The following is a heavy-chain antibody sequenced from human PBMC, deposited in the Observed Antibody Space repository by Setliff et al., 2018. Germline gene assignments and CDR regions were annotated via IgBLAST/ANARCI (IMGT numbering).Heavy chain of an antibody. CDR2: IYYSGST. CDR3: ARDRGGDWIYYFDY. Sequence: SETLSLTCTVSGGSISSYYWSWIRQPPGKGLEWIGYIYYSGSTNYNPSLKGRVTISVDTSKNQFSLKLSSVTAADTAVYYCARDRGGDWIYYFDYWGQGTLVTVSS. V-gene: IGHV4-59*01. CDR1: GGSISSYY. J-gene: IGHJ4*02. D-gene: IGHD2-21*02.